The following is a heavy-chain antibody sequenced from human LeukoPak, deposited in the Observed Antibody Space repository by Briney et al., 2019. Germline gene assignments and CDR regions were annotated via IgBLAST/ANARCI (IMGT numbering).Heavy chain of an antibody. CDR3: AKGLEGYCSSTSCPYFDY. D-gene: IGHD2-2*01. CDR2: ISYDGSNK. J-gene: IGHJ4*02. V-gene: IGHV3-30*18. CDR1: GFTFSSYG. Sequence: PGGSLRLSCAASGFTFSSYGMHWVRQAPGKGLEWVAVISYDGSNKYYADSVKGRFTISRDNSKSTLYLQMNSLRAEDTAVYYCAKGLEGYCSSTSCPYFDYWGQGTLVTVSS.